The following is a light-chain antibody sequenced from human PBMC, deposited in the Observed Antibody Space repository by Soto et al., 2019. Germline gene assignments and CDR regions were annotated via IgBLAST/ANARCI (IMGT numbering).Light chain of an antibody. V-gene: IGKV1-33*01. J-gene: IGKJ5*01. Sequence: DIQMTQPPSSLSASVGDRVTITCQASQDINNYLNWYQQKPGKAPKLLIYDSSSLEIGVPSRFSGSGSGTHFSFTISSLQPEDIATYYCQQYDNLPITFGQGTRLEIK. CDR2: DSS. CDR3: QQYDNLPIT. CDR1: QDINNY.